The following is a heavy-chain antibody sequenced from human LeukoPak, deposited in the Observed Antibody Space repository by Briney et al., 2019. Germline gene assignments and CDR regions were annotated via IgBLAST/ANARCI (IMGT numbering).Heavy chain of an antibody. D-gene: IGHD6-13*01. V-gene: IGHV4-39*07. CDR2: IYYSGST. CDR3: ARLTIAAAVYFDY. CDR1: GGSISSSSYY. J-gene: IGHJ4*02. Sequence: SETLSLTCTVSGGSISSSSYYWGWIRQPPGKGLEWIGSIYYSGSTYYNPSLKSRVTISVDTSKNQFSLKLSSVTAADTAVYYCARLTIAAAVYFDYWGQGTLVTVSS.